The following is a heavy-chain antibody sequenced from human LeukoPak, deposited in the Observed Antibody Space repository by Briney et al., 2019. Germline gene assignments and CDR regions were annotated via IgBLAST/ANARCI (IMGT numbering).Heavy chain of an antibody. CDR1: GFTVSSNY. D-gene: IGHD3-10*01. J-gene: IGHJ6*02. Sequence: GGSLRLSCAASGFTVSSNYMSWVRQAPGKGLEWVSVIYSGGSTYYADSVKGRFTISRDNSKNTLYLQMNSLRAEDTAVYHCARDYYGSGESGRKTKNYYYYYGMDVWGQGTTVTVSS. CDR3: ARDYYGSGESGRKTKNYYYYYGMDV. CDR2: IYSGGST. V-gene: IGHV3-66*01.